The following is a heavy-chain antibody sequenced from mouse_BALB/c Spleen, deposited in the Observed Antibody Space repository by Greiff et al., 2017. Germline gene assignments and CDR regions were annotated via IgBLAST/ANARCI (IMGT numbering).Heavy chain of an antibody. D-gene: IGHD2-1*01. CDR1: GDSITSGY. CDR3: ARLGDYYGYLDY. CDR2: ISYSGST. J-gene: IGHJ2*01. V-gene: IGHV3-8*02. Sequence: EVHLVESGPSLVKPSQTLSLTCSVTGDSITSGYWNWIRKFPGNKLEYMGYISYSGSTYYNPSLKSRISITRDTSKNQYYLQLNSVTTEDTATYYCARLGDYYGYLDYWGQGTTLTVSS.